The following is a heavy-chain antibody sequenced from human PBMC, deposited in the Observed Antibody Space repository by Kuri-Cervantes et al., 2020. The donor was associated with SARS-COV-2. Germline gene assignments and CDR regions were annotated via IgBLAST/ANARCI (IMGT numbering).Heavy chain of an antibody. J-gene: IGHJ6*03. CDR1: GFTFSSYG. Sequence: GESLKISCAASGFTFSSYGMHWVRQAPGKGLEWVAFIRYDGSNKYYADSVKGRFTISRDNSKNTLYLHMNSLRAEDTAVYYCAKGLGASSDYYYYYYMDVWGKGTTVTVSS. D-gene: IGHD1-26*01. CDR2: IRYDGSNK. CDR3: AKGLGASSDYYYYYYMDV. V-gene: IGHV3-30*02.